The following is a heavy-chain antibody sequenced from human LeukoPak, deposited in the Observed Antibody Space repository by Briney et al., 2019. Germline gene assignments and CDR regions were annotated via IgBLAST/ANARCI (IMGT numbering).Heavy chain of an antibody. V-gene: IGHV4-34*01. D-gene: IGHD3-16*01. J-gene: IGHJ6*03. CDR1: GFTFSSYA. CDR2: INHSGST. Sequence: PGGSLRLSCAASGFTFSSYAMSWVRQAPGKGLEWIGEINHSGSTNYNPSLKSRVTISVDTSKNQFSLKLSSVTAADTAVYYCARHRGGSYYYYYYMDVWGKGTTVTISS. CDR3: ARHRGGSYYYYYYMDV.